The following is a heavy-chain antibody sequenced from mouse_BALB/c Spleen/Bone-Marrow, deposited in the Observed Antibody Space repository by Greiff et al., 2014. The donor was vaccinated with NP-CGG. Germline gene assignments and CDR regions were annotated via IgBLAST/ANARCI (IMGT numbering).Heavy chain of an antibody. CDR3: NSRGDYDIEYFAY. Sequence: QVQLKQSGAELAKPGASVKMSCKASGFTFTSYYMHWVKQRPGQGLEWIGYINPRTGDNEYNQKFQDKATMTADTSSNTAYLQLSSLTSEDTAVYYCNSRGDYDIEYFAYWGQGTTLTVSA. CDR1: GFTFTSYY. V-gene: IGHV1-7*01. J-gene: IGHJ2*01. CDR2: INPRTGDN. D-gene: IGHD2-4*01.